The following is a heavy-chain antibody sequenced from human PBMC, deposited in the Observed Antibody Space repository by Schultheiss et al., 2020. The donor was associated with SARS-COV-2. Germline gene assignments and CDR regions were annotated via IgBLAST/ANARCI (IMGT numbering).Heavy chain of an antibody. D-gene: IGHD3-22*01. V-gene: IGHV3-21*04. Sequence: GSLRLSCAASGFTVSNNYMNWVRQAPGKGLEWVSSISSSSSYIYYADSVKGRFTISRDNAKNSLYLQMNSLRAEDTALYYCAKDMLDYDSSGYYDYYYYGMDVWGQGTTVTVSS. CDR2: ISSSSSYI. CDR1: GFTVSNNY. CDR3: AKDMLDYDSSGYYDYYYYGMDV. J-gene: IGHJ6*02.